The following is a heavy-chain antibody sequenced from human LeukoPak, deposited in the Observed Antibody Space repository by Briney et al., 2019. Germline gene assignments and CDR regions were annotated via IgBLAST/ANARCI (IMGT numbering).Heavy chain of an antibody. V-gene: IGHV3-53*01. J-gene: IGHJ4*02. CDR1: GYTVSSNY. CDR2: IYSGGST. CDR3: ARSDPWQWLAFDY. Sequence: GGSLRLSCAASGYTVSSNYMSWVRQAPGKGLEWVSVIYSGGSTYYADFVKGRFTISRDNSKNTLYLQMNSLRAEDTAVYYCARSDPWQWLAFDYWGQGTLVTVSS. D-gene: IGHD6-19*01.